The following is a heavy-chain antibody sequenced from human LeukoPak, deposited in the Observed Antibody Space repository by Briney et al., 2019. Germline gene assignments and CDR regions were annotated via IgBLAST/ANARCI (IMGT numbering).Heavy chain of an antibody. J-gene: IGHJ4*02. D-gene: IGHD4-23*01. Sequence: SQTLSLTCTVSGGSISSGGHYWGWIRQQPGTGLEWIGYIYYRGTTYYNPSLKSRVSISLDTSKNQVSLKLTSVTAADTAVYYCARGADYGGNSVPFDYWGQGTLVTVSS. CDR1: GGSISSGGHY. CDR2: IYYRGTT. V-gene: IGHV4-31*03. CDR3: ARGADYGGNSVPFDY.